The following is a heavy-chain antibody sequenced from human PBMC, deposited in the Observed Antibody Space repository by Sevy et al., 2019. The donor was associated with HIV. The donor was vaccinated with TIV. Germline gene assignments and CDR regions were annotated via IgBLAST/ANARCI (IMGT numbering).Heavy chain of an antibody. Sequence: GGSLRLSCAASGFTVADSYMSWVRQGPGKGLQWVSIIYSGDRTYYADSVKGQFTISRDNSKNTLYLQMNSLRAEDTAVYFCARLSVYYYDSSGYYTTGNAFDIWGQGTKVTVSS. D-gene: IGHD3-22*01. J-gene: IGHJ3*02. V-gene: IGHV3-53*01. CDR1: GFTVADSY. CDR2: IYSGDRT. CDR3: ARLSVYYYDSSGYYTTGNAFDI.